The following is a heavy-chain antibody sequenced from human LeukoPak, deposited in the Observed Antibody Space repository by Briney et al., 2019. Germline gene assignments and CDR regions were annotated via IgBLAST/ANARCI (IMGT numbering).Heavy chain of an antibody. CDR1: GFTFSSYG. Sequence: PGASLRLSCAASGFTFSSYGMHWVRQAPGKGLEWVAVILNDGSQEKYADSVKGRFTISRDNSKNTLFLQMNSLRAEDTAVYYCARDDALGDNALDIWGQGTMVTVSS. D-gene: IGHD3-16*01. CDR3: ARDDALGDNALDI. J-gene: IGHJ3*02. CDR2: ILNDGSQE. V-gene: IGHV3-33*01.